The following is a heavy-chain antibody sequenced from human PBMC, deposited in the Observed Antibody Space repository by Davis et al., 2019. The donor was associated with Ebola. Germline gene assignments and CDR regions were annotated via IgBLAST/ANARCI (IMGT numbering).Heavy chain of an antibody. Sequence: GESPKTSCAAPGFTFSYYAMHWVRQAPGKGVEWVSSISTTTTYISYADSVKGRFTISRDNAKNSLFLQMNSLGVEDTAVYYCARPDILTGFYYFDSWGQGTLVTVSS. D-gene: IGHD3-9*01. CDR1: GFTFSYYA. CDR3: ARPDILTGFYYFDS. CDR2: ISTTTTYI. V-gene: IGHV3-21*01. J-gene: IGHJ4*02.